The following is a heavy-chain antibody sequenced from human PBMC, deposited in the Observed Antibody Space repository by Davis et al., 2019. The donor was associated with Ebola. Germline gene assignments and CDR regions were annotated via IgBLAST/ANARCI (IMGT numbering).Heavy chain of an antibody. J-gene: IGHJ5*02. D-gene: IGHD3-3*01. V-gene: IGHV1-69*13. CDR1: GDTFSTYA. CDR3: ARGSNTGFLEWYNWFDP. CDR2: IIPIVRKD. Sequence: AASVKVSCKASGDTFSTYAITWVRQAPGQGLEWMGGIIPIVRKDYYAVKFQGGVTITADESTSTAYMELTSLRSEDTAVYYCARGSNTGFLEWYNWFDPWGQGTLVTVSS.